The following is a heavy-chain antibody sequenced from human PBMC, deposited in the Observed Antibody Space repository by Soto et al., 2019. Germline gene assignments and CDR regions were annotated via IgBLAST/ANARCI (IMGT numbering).Heavy chain of an antibody. CDR3: ARGFYDDSSGYSAWGPFDY. CDR2: INHSGST. D-gene: IGHD3-22*01. Sequence: SETLSLTCAVYGGSFSGSYWSWIRQPPGKGRGWIGEINHSGSTNYNPSLKSRVTISVDTSKNQFSLKLSSVTAADTPVYYCARGFYDDSSGYSAWGPFDYWGQGTLVTASS. J-gene: IGHJ4*02. V-gene: IGHV4-34*01. CDR1: GGSFSGSY.